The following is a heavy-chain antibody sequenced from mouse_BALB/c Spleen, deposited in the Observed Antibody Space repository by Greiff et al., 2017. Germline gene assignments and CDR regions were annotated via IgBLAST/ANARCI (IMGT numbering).Heavy chain of an antibody. V-gene: IGHV4-1*02. CDR3: ARGGILRYYAMDY. CDR1: GFDFSRYW. Sequence: EVKLVESGGGLVQPGGSLKLSCAASGFDFSRYWMSWVRQAPGKGLEWIGEINPDSSTINYTPSLKDKFIISRDNAKNTLYLQMSKVRSEDTALYYCARGGILRYYAMDYWGQGTSVTVSS. CDR2: INPDSSTI. J-gene: IGHJ4*01.